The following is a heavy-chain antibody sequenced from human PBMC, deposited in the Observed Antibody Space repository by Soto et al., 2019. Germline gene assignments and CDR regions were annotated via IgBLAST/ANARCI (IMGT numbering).Heavy chain of an antibody. D-gene: IGHD3-22*01. Sequence: QVQLQESGPGLVKPSETLSLTCAVSGDSISTYYCMWIRQPPGKGLESIGYLYYGRSANYNPSLKLRVTLSVDTSTNQCSLTLSSMTAADTAVYYCALRSMAVVPEYWGQGTLVTVSS. CDR3: ALRSMAVVPEY. CDR2: LYYGRSA. V-gene: IGHV4-59*01. J-gene: IGHJ4*02. CDR1: GDSISTYY.